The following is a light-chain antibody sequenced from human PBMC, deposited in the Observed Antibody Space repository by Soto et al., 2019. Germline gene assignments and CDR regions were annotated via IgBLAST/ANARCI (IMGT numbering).Light chain of an antibody. J-gene: IGLJ2*01. CDR3: ATRDDSLNGLV. Sequence: QSVLTQPPSVSGTPGQRVTISCSGSSSNIGSNTVTWYRQLPGTAPNLLMHSNNERPSGVPDRFSGSKSGTSASLAISGLQSEDEADYYCATRDDSLNGLVFGGGTKLTVL. CDR1: SSNIGSNT. V-gene: IGLV1-44*01. CDR2: SNN.